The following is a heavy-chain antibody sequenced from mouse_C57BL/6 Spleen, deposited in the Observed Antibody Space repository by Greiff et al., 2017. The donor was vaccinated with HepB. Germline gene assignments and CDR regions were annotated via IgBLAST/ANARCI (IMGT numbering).Heavy chain of an antibody. CDR3: ARFFEGFAY. V-gene: IGHV1-19*01. CDR2: INPYNGGT. J-gene: IGHJ3*01. CDR1: GYTFTDYY. Sequence: DVKLQESGPVLVKPGASVKMSCKASGYTFTDYYMNWVKQSHGKSLEWIGVINPYNGGTSYNQKFKGKATLTVDKSSSTAYMELNSLTSEDSAVYYCARFFEGFAYWGQGTLVTVSA.